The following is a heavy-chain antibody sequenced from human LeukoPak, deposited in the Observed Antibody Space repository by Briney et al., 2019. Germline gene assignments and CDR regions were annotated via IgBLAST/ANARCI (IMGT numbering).Heavy chain of an antibody. CDR3: ARREMVGRTYCGGDCYPDWEYYFDY. V-gene: IGHV1-2*02. D-gene: IGHD2-21*02. CDR2: INPNSGGT. CDR1: GYTFTGYY. Sequence: ASVKVSCKASGYTFTGYYMHWVRQAPGQGLEWMGWINPNSGGTNYAQKFQGRVTMTRDTSISTAYMELSRLRSDDTAVYYCARREMVGRTYCGGDCYPDWEYYFDYWGQGTLVTVSS. J-gene: IGHJ4*02.